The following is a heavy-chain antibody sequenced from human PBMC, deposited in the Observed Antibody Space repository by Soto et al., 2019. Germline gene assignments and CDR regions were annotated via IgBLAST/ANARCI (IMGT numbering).Heavy chain of an antibody. J-gene: IGHJ4*02. CDR2: ISAYNGNT. V-gene: IGHV1-18*04. CDR1: GYTFTSYG. CDR3: ARDRATITIFGVVSPFDY. Sequence: VASVKVSCKASGYTFTSYGISWVRQAPGQGLEWMGWISAYNGNTNYAQKLQGRVTMTTDTSTSTAYMELRSLRSDDTAVYYCARDRATITIFGVVSPFDYWGQGTLVTVSS. D-gene: IGHD3-3*01.